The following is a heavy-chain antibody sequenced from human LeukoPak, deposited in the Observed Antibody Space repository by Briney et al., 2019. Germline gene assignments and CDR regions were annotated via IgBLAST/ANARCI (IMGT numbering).Heavy chain of an antibody. J-gene: IGHJ6*02. CDR2: IWYDGSNK. CDR1: GFTFSSYG. D-gene: IGHD1-26*01. Sequence: PGGSLRLSCAASGFTFSSYGMHWVRQAPGKGLEGVAVIWYDGSNKYYADSVKGRFTISRDNSKNTLYLQMNSLRAEDTAVYYCARAQTGASYSYYYYYGMDVWGQGTTVTVSS. CDR3: ARAQTGASYSYYYYYGMDV. V-gene: IGHV3-33*01.